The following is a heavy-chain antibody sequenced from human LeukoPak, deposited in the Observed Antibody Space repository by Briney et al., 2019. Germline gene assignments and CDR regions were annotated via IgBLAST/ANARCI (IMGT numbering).Heavy chain of an antibody. V-gene: IGHV1-18*01. CDR3: ARGGYSDY. CDR1: GYPVANFA. J-gene: IGHJ4*02. CDR2: ISGDKGPT. Sequence: ASVKVSCKASGYPVANFAISWVRQARGQGLEWVGWISGDKGPTYYTPKLQGRVTLTTDTSTSTAYMELTNLRSDDTAVYYCARGGYSDYWGQGTLVTVSS. D-gene: IGHD2-15*01.